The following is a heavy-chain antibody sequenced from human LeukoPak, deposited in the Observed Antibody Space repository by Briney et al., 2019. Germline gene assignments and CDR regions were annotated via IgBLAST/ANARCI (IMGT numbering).Heavy chain of an antibody. CDR1: GSSLSTSAVG. CDR3: AHSSTFYDSSGYWPAFDY. CDR2: IYWDDDE. J-gene: IGHJ4*02. Sequence: SGPPQANPRQTLMLTYNFSGSSLSTSAVGVAWIRYPRVKGLEWLALIYWDDDERYSPSLTSRLTITKDSSKTQVILTMTSMDPVDTSTYYCAHSSTFYDSSGYWPAFDYWGQGTLVTVSP. V-gene: IGHV2-5*02. D-gene: IGHD3-22*01.